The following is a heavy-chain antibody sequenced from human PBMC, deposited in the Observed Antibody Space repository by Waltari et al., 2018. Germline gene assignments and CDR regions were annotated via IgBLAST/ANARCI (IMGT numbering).Heavy chain of an antibody. CDR3: ARHVLGPYYNTILPPNY. CDR1: GGSISSSSYY. CDR2: IYYRGST. J-gene: IGHJ4*03. D-gene: IGHD3-22*01. V-gene: IGHV4-39*01. Sequence: QLQLQESGPGLVKPSETLSLTCTVSGGSISSSSYYWGWIRQPPGKGLEWFGSIYYRGSTYSNQSLTRPVTISVDTSKNQFSLKLSSLTAADTAVYVCARHVLGPYYNTILPPNYWGQGTLVTVSS.